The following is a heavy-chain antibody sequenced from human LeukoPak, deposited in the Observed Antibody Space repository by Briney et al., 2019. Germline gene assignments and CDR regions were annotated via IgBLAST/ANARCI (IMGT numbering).Heavy chain of an antibody. V-gene: IGHV3-23*01. CDR3: AKAGRGDVLRFLEWLN. D-gene: IGHD3-3*01. CDR2: ISGSGGST. Sequence: GGSLRLSCAASGFTFSSYAMSWVRQAPGKGLEWVSAISGSGGSTYYADSVKGRFTISRDNSKNTLYLQMNSLRAEDTAVYYCAKAGRGDVLRFLEWLNWGQGTLVTVSS. CDR1: GFTFSSYA. J-gene: IGHJ4*02.